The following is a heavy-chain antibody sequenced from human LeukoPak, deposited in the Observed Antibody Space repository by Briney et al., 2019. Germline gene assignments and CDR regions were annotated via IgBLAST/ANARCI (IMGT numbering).Heavy chain of an antibody. V-gene: IGHV4-39*01. D-gene: IGHD5-24*01. CDR1: GGSISSSSYY. Sequence: PSETLSLTCTVSGGSISSSSYYWGWIRQPPGKGLEWIGSIYYSGSTYYNSFLKSRVTISVHTSKNQFSLKLSSVTAADTAVYYCARHRSGWLQSSFDYWGQGTLVTVSS. J-gene: IGHJ4*02. CDR3: ARHRSGWLQSSFDY. CDR2: IYYSGST.